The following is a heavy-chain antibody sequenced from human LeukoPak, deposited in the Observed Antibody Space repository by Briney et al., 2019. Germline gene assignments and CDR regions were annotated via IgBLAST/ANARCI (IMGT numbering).Heavy chain of an antibody. CDR1: GYSISSGYY. CDR3: ARRRGTTGYYYYMDV. J-gene: IGHJ6*03. V-gene: IGHV4-38-2*02. CDR2: IYHSGST. Sequence: PSETLSLTCTVSGYSISSGYYWGWIRQPPGKGLEWIGSIYHSGSTYYNPSLKSRVTISVDTSKNQFSLKLSSVTAADTAVYYCARRRGTTGYYYYMDVWGKGTTVTISS. D-gene: IGHD1-1*01.